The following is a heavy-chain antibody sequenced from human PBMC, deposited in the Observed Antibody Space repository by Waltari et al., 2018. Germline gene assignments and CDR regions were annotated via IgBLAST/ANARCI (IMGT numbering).Heavy chain of an antibody. J-gene: IGHJ6*02. CDR3: ARQCKGYNYGLGDYYYYGMDV. V-gene: IGHV4-39*01. CDR2: IYYSGTT. D-gene: IGHD5-18*01. Sequence: QLQLQESGPGLVKRSETLSLTCTVSGGSIGSSNYSWGWFRQPPGKGLEWIGSIYYSGTTYYNPSLKSRVTISVDTSKNQFSLKLSSVTAADTAMYYCARQCKGYNYGLGDYYYYGMDVWGQGTTVTVSS. CDR1: GGSIGSSNYS.